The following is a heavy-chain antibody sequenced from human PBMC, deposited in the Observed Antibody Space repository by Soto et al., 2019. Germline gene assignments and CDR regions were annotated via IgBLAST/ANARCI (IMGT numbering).Heavy chain of an antibody. V-gene: IGHV1-69*06. CDR3: ARRDSGGFYRYFDS. J-gene: IGHJ4*02. Sequence: QVQLVQSGAEVKKPGSSVKVSCKASGGTFSTNPISWVRQAPGQGLEWMGGTGSGTGPGNHAQKFQGRLTITVDKSRSPVYMELRSLSSEDTAVYYCARRDSGGFYRYFDSWGQGTLVTVSS. CDR1: GGTFSTNP. D-gene: IGHD2-15*01. CDR2: TGSGTGPG.